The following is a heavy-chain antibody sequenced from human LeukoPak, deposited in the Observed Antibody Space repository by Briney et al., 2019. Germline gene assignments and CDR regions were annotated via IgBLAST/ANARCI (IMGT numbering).Heavy chain of an antibody. CDR3: ARGRGYYDILTGLGNRRPFDY. Sequence: SETLSLTCTVYGGSFSGYYWSWILQPPGKGLEWIGEINHSGSTNYNPSLKSRVTISVDTSKNQFSLKLSSVTAADTAVYYCARGRGYYDILTGLGNRRPFDYWGQGTLVTVSS. D-gene: IGHD3-9*01. CDR1: GGSFSGYY. J-gene: IGHJ4*02. V-gene: IGHV4-34*01. CDR2: INHSGST.